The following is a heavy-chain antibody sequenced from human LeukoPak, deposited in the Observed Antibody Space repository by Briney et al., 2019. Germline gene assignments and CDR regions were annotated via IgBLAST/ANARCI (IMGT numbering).Heavy chain of an antibody. V-gene: IGHV3-23*01. J-gene: IGHJ4*02. D-gene: IGHD2-15*01. CDR1: GFTFRNYG. Sequence: GGTLRLSCAASGFTFRNYGMNWVRQAPGKGLEWVSAFSASGSTYYADSVKGRFTVSRDNSENMLYLQMNSLRAEDTAVYYCAQDLSYIGLDNWGQGTLVTVSS. CDR3: AQDLSYIGLDN. CDR2: FSASGST.